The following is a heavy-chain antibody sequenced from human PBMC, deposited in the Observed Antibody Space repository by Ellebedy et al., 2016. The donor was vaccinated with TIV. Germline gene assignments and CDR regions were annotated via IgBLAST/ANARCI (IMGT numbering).Heavy chain of an antibody. J-gene: IGHJ3*01. V-gene: IGHV2-70*01. Sequence: SGPTLVKPTQTLTLTCSFSGFSLTTDGMCVSWMRQPPEKALEWLALLDWHGDKFYSPTLKTRVTSSRDTSKNQVVRRMTNIDPMDTATYFCARRTVSTDAFDFWGQGTMVTVSS. CDR2: LDWHGDK. CDR3: ARRTVSTDAFDF. D-gene: IGHD4-17*01. CDR1: GFSLTTDGMC.